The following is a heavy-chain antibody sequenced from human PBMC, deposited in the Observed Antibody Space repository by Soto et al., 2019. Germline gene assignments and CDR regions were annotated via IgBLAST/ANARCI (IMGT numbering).Heavy chain of an antibody. V-gene: IGHV3-64*01. Sequence: GGSLRLSCAASGFTLSGYAIDWVRQAPWKGLEYVSGISSNGVGTYYANSVQGRFTISRDNSKNTVYLQMGSLRPEDMAVYYCARRARPDFYYMDVWGKGTTVTVSS. CDR2: ISSNGVGT. J-gene: IGHJ6*03. CDR3: ARRARPDFYYMDV. D-gene: IGHD6-6*01. CDR1: GFTLSGYA.